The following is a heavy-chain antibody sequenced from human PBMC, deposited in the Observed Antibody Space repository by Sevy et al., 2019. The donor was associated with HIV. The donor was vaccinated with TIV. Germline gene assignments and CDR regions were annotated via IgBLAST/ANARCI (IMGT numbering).Heavy chain of an antibody. V-gene: IGHV3-15*01. Sequence: GGSLRLSCAASGFTFSNAWMSWVRQAPGKGLEWVDRIKSKTDGGTTDYTAPVKGRFTISRDDSKNTLYLQMNSLKTEETAVYYCTTDWGDSFDYWGQGTLVTVSS. CDR3: TTDWGDSFDY. CDR2: IKSKTDGGTT. J-gene: IGHJ4*02. D-gene: IGHD3-16*01. CDR1: GFTFSNAW.